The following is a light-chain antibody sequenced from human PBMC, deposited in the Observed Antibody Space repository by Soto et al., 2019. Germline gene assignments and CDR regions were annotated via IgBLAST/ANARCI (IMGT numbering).Light chain of an antibody. CDR1: QSVSSN. J-gene: IGKJ4*01. Sequence: EIVMTQSPATLSVSPGERATLSCRASQSVSSNLAWYQQKPGQAPRLLIYGASTRATGIPARFSGSGSGTEFTLTISSLQSEDSAVYYCQQYWTFGGGTKVEIK. CDR3: QQYWT. CDR2: GAS. V-gene: IGKV3-15*01.